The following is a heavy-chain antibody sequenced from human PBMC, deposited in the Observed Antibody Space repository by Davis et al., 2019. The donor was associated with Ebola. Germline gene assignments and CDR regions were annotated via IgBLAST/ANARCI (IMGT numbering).Heavy chain of an antibody. V-gene: IGHV3-23*01. CDR2: ISGSGGST. J-gene: IGHJ6*02. CDR1: GFTFSSYA. D-gene: IGHD3-22*01. CDR3: AKGGVYYTYYYGMDV. Sequence: GGSLRLSCAASGFTFSSYAMSWVRQAPGKGLEWVSAISGSGGSTYYADSVKGRFTISRDNSKNTLYLQMNSLRAEDTAVYYCAKGGVYYTYYYGMDVWGQGTTVTVSS.